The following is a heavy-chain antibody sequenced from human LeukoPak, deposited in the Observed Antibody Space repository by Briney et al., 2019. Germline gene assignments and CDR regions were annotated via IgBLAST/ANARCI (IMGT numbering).Heavy chain of an antibody. V-gene: IGHV4-61*02. D-gene: IGHD6-13*01. CDR2: IYSSGST. J-gene: IGHJ3*02. CDR3: ARVTIPAAGHAFDI. Sequence: PSETLSLTCTVSGGSISSNSYYWSWIRQPAGKGLEWIGRIYSSGSTNYNPSLKSRVTISIDTSRDQFSLKLTSVTAADTAVYYCARVTIPAAGHAFDIWGQGTMVTVSS. CDR1: GGSISSNSYY.